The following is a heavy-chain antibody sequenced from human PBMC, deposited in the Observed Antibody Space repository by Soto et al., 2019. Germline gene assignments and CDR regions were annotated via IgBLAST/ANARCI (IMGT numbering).Heavy chain of an antibody. CDR3: AGGLRTTHGTWFNP. J-gene: IGHJ5*02. D-gene: IGHD1-7*01. CDR2: IYYSGST. Sequence: TLSLTCTVSGGSISSGGYYWSWIRQHPWKGLEWIGYIYYSGSTYYNPSLKSLVTISVYTSKNQFSLKLSSVTAADTTVYYCAGGLRTTHGTWFNPWGHGSLVNVSS. CDR1: GGSISSGGYY. V-gene: IGHV4-31*01.